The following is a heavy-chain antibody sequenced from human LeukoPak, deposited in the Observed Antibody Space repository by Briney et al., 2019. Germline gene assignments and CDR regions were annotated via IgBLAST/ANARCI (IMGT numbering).Heavy chain of an antibody. J-gene: IGHJ4*02. CDR3: ASPKRRYGGSYEFDY. D-gene: IGHD1-26*01. CDR2: ISSSGSTI. Sequence: PGGSLRLSCAASGFTFSDYYMSWIRQAPGKGLEWVSYISSSGSTIYYADSVKGRFTISRDNAKNSLYLQMNSLRAEDTAVYYCASPKRRYGGSYEFDYWGQGTLVTVSS. CDR1: GFTFSDYY. V-gene: IGHV3-11*01.